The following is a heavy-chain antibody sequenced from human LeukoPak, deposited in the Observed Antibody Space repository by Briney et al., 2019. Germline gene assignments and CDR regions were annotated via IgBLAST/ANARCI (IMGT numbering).Heavy chain of an antibody. CDR3: ARDRAGTDGSGSLDY. V-gene: IGHV3-21*01. J-gene: IGHJ4*02. Sequence: GGSLRLSCAASGFTFSSYSMNWVRQAPGKGLEWVSSISGSSSYIYYADSVKGRFTISRDNAKNSLYLQMNSLRAEDTAVYYCARDRAGTDGSGSLDYWGQGTLVTVSS. CDR2: ISGSSSYI. CDR1: GFTFSSYS. D-gene: IGHD3-22*01.